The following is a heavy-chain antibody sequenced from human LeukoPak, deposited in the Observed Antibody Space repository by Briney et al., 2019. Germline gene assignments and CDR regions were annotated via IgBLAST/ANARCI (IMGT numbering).Heavy chain of an antibody. J-gene: IGHJ4*02. D-gene: IGHD1-14*01. V-gene: IGHV3-23*01. CDR1: GFTFSSYA. Sequence: GGSLRLSCAASGFTFSSYAMSWVRQAPGKGLEWVSAISGSGGSTYYADSVKGRFTISKDNSKNTLYLQMNSLRAEDTAVYYCAKVRNQDGYFDYWGQGTLVTVSS. CDR3: AKVRNQDGYFDY. CDR2: ISGSGGST.